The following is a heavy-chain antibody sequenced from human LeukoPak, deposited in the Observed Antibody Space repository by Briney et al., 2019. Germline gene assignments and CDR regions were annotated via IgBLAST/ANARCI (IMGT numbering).Heavy chain of an antibody. J-gene: IGHJ5*02. CDR1: GFTFSSYA. Sequence: GGSLRLSCAPSGFTFSSYAMSGVRQAPGKGLEWVSVISGNGGRTYYADSVKGRFTISRDNSKNTLYLQMNSLRAEDTAVYYSVKAPEVDTALWRFYNWGQGTLVTVSS. CDR3: VKAPEVDTALWRFYN. D-gene: IGHD5-18*01. V-gene: IGHV3-23*01. CDR2: ISGNGGRT.